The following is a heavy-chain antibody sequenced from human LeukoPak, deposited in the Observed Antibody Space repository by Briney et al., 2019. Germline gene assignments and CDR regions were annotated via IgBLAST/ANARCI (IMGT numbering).Heavy chain of an antibody. CDR3: ARDRGRYYDSRGFYWGYYFDS. D-gene: IGHD3-22*01. J-gene: IGHJ4*02. Sequence: GGSLRLSCAASGFTFSSYWMHWVRQVPGKRPVWVSRINGDGSSTNYADSVKGRFTISRDNSKDTLYLQMSSVRVDDTAVYYCARDRGRYYDSRGFYWGYYFDSWGQGILVTVST. CDR2: INGDGSST. CDR1: GFTFSSYW. V-gene: IGHV3-74*01.